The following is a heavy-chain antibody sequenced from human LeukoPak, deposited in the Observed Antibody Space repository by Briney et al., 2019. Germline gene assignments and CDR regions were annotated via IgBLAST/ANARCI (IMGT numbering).Heavy chain of an antibody. CDR2: IWYDGSNK. Sequence: WIRQAPGKGLEWVAVIWYDGSNKYYADSVKGRFTISRDNSKNTLYLQMNSLRAEDTAVYYCARAGYSSGWYDYWGQGTLVTVSS. CDR3: ARAGYSSGWYDY. J-gene: IGHJ4*02. V-gene: IGHV3-33*01. D-gene: IGHD6-19*01.